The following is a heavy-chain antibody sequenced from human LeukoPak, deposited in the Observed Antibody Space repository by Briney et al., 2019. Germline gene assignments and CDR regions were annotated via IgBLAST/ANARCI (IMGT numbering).Heavy chain of an antibody. CDR1: GVTFRSYA. D-gene: IGHD6-19*01. V-gene: IGHV3-30-3*01. CDR2: TSYDGSNN. Sequence: QPGGSLRLSRAASGVTFRSYAMSWVRQAPGKGLEWVAITSYDGSNNYYADSVKGRFTISRDNSKNTLYLQVNSLRPEDTAVYYCVRGVSSAWSTFDYWGQGTLVTVSS. J-gene: IGHJ4*02. CDR3: VRGVSSAWSTFDY.